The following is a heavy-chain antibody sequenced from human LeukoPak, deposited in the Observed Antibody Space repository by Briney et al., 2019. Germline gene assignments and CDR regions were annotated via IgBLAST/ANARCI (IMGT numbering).Heavy chain of an antibody. V-gene: IGHV1-18*01. D-gene: IGHD5-18*01. CDR1: GYTFTTYG. CDR2: ISTYNGNT. J-gene: IGHJ4*02. CDR3: ARVVDTGGLADYFDY. Sequence: ASVKVSCKASGYTFTTYGISWVRQAPGQGLEWMGWISTYNGNTNYAQKLQGRVTMTTDTSTSTAYMELRSLRSDDTAVYYCARVVDTGGLADYFDYWGQGTLVTVSS.